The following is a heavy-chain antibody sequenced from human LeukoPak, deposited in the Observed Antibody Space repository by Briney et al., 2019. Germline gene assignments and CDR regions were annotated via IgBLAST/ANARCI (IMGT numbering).Heavy chain of an antibody. J-gene: IGHJ6*03. Sequence: SETLSLTCAVYGGSFSGYYWSWIRQPPGKGLEWIGEINHSGSTNYNPSLKSRVTISVDTSKNQFSLKLSSVTAADTAVYYCARLFAHYVWGSSYYYMDVWGKGTTVTISS. D-gene: IGHD3-16*01. CDR2: INHSGST. V-gene: IGHV4-34*01. CDR1: GGSFSGYY. CDR3: ARLFAHYVWGSSYYYMDV.